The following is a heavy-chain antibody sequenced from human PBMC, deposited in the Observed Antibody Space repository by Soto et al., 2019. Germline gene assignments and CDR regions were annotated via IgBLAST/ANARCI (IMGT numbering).Heavy chain of an antibody. Sequence: ASVKVSCKASGYTFSSYYMHWVRQAPGQGLGWMAIISPAGESTIYAQRFQGRLTVTRDTSASTLFMELRSLTSDDTAVYYSAREYSVGCGSYALWG. D-gene: IGHD3-16*01. CDR1: GYTFSSYY. J-gene: IGHJ1*01. V-gene: IGHV1-46*03. CDR2: ISPAGEST. CDR3: AREYSVGCGSYAL.